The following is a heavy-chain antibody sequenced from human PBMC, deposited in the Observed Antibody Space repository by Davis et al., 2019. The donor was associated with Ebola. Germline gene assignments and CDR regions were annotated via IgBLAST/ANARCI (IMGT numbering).Heavy chain of an antibody. CDR3: ARDLRIVVVIAKPGPEYYYYGMDV. CDR2: IYSGGST. V-gene: IGHV3-53*01. J-gene: IGHJ6*02. CDR1: GFTVSSNY. Sequence: GESLKISCAASGFTVSSNYMSWVRQAPGKGLEWVSVIYSGGSTYYADSVKGRFTISRDNSKNTLYLQMNSLRAEDTAVYYCARDLRIVVVIAKPGPEYYYYGMDVWGQGTTVTVSS. D-gene: IGHD2-21*01.